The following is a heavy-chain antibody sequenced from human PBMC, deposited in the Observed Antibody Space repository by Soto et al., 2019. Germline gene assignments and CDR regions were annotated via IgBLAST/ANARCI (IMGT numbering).Heavy chain of an antibody. CDR3: ARGRYCLTGRCFPNWFDS. CDR2: IYKSATT. V-gene: IGHV4-30-4*01. Sequence: SETLSLTCSVSGDSISNLDYFWAWIRQPPGQALEYLGYIYKSATTYYNPSFESRVAISVDRSKSQFSLNVTSVTAADTAVYFCARGRYCLTGRCFPNWFDSWGQGALVTVSS. CDR1: GDSISNLDYF. D-gene: IGHD3-9*01. J-gene: IGHJ5*01.